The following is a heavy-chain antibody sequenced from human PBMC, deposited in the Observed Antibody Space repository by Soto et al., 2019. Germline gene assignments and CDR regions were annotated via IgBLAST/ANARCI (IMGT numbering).Heavy chain of an antibody. J-gene: IGHJ6*02. Sequence: GKGLEWVASIKEDGNEKYYADSVKGRFTISRDSAKNSLSLQMNSLGAEDTAVYFCTRGAGGWNYYYGIDAWGPGATVTVSS. D-gene: IGHD3-3*01. CDR2: IKEDGNEK. CDR3: TRGAGGWNYYYGIDA. V-gene: IGHV3-7*03.